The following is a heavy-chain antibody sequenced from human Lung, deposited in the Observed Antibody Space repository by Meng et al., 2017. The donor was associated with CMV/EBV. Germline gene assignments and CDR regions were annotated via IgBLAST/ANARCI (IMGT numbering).Heavy chain of an antibody. D-gene: IGHD6-6*01. CDR2: IYSADRA. J-gene: IGHJ6*02. CDR3: ARPLAIRPMLGYYYGLDV. CDR1: GFTVTDNY. Sequence: SCAASGFTVTDNYMIWVRQAPGKGLEWVSVIYSADRAYYADSVRGRFTISRDISKNTVYLQMLNLRAEDAAMYYCARPLAIRPMLGYYYGLDVWGQGXTVTVSS. V-gene: IGHV3-53*01.